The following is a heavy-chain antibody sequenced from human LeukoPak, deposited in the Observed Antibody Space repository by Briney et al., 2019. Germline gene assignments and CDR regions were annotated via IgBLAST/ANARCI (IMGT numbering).Heavy chain of an antibody. CDR2: ISGYNGNT. Sequence: ASVKVSCKASGYTFNNYGISWVRQAPGQGLEWMGWISGYNGNTNYAQKLQGRVTMTTDTSTSTAYMELRSLRSDDTAIYYCARARGGYGGTENDDWGHGTLVTVSS. V-gene: IGHV1-18*01. D-gene: IGHD4-23*01. J-gene: IGHJ4*01. CDR3: ARARGGYGGTENDD. CDR1: GYTFNNYG.